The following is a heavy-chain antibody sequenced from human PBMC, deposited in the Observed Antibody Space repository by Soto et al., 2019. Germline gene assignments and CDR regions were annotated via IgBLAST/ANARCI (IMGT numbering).Heavy chain of an antibody. CDR3: ARGAGYCSSTSCSYSDAFDI. CDR1: GGSISSYY. Sequence: PSETLSLTCTVSGGSISSYYWSWIRQPPGKGLEWIGYIYYSGSTNYNPSLKSRVTISVDTSKNQFSLKLSSVTAADTAVYYCARGAGYCSSTSCSYSDAFDIWGQGTMVTVS. D-gene: IGHD2-2*01. CDR2: IYYSGST. J-gene: IGHJ3*02. V-gene: IGHV4-59*01.